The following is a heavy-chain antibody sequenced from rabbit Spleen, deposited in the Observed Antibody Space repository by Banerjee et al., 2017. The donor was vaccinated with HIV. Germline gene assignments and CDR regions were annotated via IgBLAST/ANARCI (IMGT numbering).Heavy chain of an antibody. CDR2: IYTGSGAT. Sequence: EESGGDLVKPEGSLTLTCTASGFSLSSSHWIFWVRQAPGKGLEWIASIYTGSGATYYANWAKGRFTVSKASSTTVDLKMTSLTAADTATYFCARGYASSSGLPTYYFNLWGPGTLVTVS. J-gene: IGHJ4*01. D-gene: IGHD1-1*01. CDR3: ARGYASSSGLPTYYFNL. CDR1: GFSLSSSHW. V-gene: IGHV1S45*01.